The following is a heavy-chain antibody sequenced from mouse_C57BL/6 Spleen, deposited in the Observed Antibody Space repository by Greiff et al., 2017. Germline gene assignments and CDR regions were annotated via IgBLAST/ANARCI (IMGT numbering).Heavy chain of an antibody. CDR1: GYTFTSSW. D-gene: IGHD2-14*01. CDR3: ARSYRGEGFAY. CDR2: IDPSDSYT. J-gene: IGHJ3*01. V-gene: IGHV1-50*01. Sequence: QVQLQQPGAELVKPGASVKLSCKASGYTFTSSWMQWVKQRPGRGLEWIGEIDPSDSYTNYNQKFKGKATLTVDTSSSTAYMQLSSRASEASAVCSCARSYRGEGFAYWGQGALVTVAA.